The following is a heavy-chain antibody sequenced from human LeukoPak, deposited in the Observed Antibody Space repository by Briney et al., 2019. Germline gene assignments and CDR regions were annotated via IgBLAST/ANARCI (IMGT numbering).Heavy chain of an antibody. V-gene: IGHV3-30*18. Sequence: GGSLRLSCAASGFTFSSYGMHWVRQAPGKGLEWVAVISYDGSNKYYADSVKGRFTISRDNSKNTLYLQMNSLRAEDTAVYYCAKDHHYDYVWGSYLDYWGQGTLVTVSS. D-gene: IGHD3-16*02. CDR1: GFTFSSYG. CDR3: AKDHHYDYVWGSYLDY. J-gene: IGHJ4*02. CDR2: ISYDGSNK.